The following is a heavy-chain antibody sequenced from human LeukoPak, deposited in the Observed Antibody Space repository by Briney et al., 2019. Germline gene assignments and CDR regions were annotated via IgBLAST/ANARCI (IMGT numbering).Heavy chain of an antibody. CDR1: GFTFSDYY. CDR3: ARDALYSGYALEFDY. V-gene: IGHV3-11*01. CDR2: ISSSGSTI. J-gene: IGHJ4*02. D-gene: IGHD5-12*01. Sequence: PGGSLRLSCAASGFTFSDYYMGWIRQAPGKGLEWVSYISSSGSTIYYADSVKGRFTISRDNAKNSLYLQMNSLRAEGTAVYYCARDALYSGYALEFDYWGQGTLVTVSS.